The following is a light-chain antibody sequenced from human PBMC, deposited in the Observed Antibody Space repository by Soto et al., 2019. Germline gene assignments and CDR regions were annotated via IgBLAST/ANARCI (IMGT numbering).Light chain of an antibody. CDR2: GAS. J-gene: IGKJ5*01. Sequence: EIVLTQSPGTLSLSPGERATLSCRASQSVSSSYLAWYQQKPGQAPRLLIYGASSRATGIPDRFSGSGSGTEFTLIISSLQSEDSAVYYCQQRSNWPPITFGQGTRLEIK. V-gene: IGKV3D-20*02. CDR1: QSVSSSY. CDR3: QQRSNWPPIT.